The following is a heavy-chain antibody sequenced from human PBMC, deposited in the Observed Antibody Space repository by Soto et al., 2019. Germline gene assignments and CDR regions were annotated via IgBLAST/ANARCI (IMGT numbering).Heavy chain of an antibody. Sequence: PSETLSLTCAVYGGSFSGYYWSWIRRPPGKGLEWIGEINHSGSTNYNPSLKSRVTISVDTFKNQFSLKLSSVTAADTAVYYCERRRPGWIQSYYFDYWGQGTLVTVSS. V-gene: IGHV4-34*01. J-gene: IGHJ4*02. CDR3: ERRRPGWIQSYYFDY. D-gene: IGHD5-18*01. CDR1: GGSFSGYY. CDR2: INHSGST.